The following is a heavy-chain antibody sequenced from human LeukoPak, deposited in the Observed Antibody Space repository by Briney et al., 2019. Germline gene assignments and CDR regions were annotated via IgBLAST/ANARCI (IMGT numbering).Heavy chain of an antibody. CDR2: INSDGSST. Sequence: PGGSLRLSCAASGFTFSSYWMHWVRQAPGKGLVWVSRINSDGSSTSYADSVKGRSTISRDNAKNTLYLQMNSLRAEGTAVYYCASLYGSGSYSNYYYYYGMDVWGKGTTVTVSS. V-gene: IGHV3-74*01. D-gene: IGHD3-10*01. CDR1: GFTFSSYW. J-gene: IGHJ6*04. CDR3: ASLYGSGSYSNYYYYYGMDV.